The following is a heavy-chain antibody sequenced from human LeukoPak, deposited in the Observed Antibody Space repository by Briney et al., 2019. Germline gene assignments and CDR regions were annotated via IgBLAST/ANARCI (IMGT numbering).Heavy chain of an antibody. CDR2: IIPILGIA. Sequence: SVKVSCKASGGTFSSYAISWVRQAPGQGLEWMGRIIPILGIANYAQKFQGRVTITADKSTSTAYMELSSLRPEDTAVYYCARDRVVPASNWYFDLWGRGTLVTVSS. CDR3: ARDRVVPASNWYFDL. J-gene: IGHJ2*01. V-gene: IGHV1-69*04. CDR1: GGTFSSYA. D-gene: IGHD2-2*01.